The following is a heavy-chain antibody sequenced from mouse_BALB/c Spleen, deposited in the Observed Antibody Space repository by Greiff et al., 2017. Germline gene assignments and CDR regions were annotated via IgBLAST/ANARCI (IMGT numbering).Heavy chain of an antibody. CDR3: ARDYYGNPGAY. D-gene: IGHD2-1*01. CDR1: GFTFSSYA. Sequence: DVKLVESGGGLVKPGGSLKLSCAASGFTFSSYAMSWVRQTPEKRLEWVASISSGGSTYYPDSVKGRFTISRDNARNILYLQMSSLRSEDTAMYYCARDYYGNPGAYWGQGTLVTVSA. CDR2: ISSGGST. V-gene: IGHV5-6-5*01. J-gene: IGHJ3*01.